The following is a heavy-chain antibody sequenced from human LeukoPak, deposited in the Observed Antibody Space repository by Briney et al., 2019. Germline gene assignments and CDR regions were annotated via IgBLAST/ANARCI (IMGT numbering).Heavy chain of an antibody. CDR3: TRVGTMIVVVTPDY. D-gene: IGHD3-22*01. J-gene: IGHJ4*02. CDR1: GGSISSSSYY. Sequence: PPETLSLTCTVSGGSISSSSYYWGWIRQPPGKGLEWIGSIYYSGSTYYNPSLKSRVTISVDTSKNQFSLKLSSVTAADTAVYYCTRVGTMIVVVTPDYWGQGTLVTVSS. V-gene: IGHV4-39*01. CDR2: IYYSGST.